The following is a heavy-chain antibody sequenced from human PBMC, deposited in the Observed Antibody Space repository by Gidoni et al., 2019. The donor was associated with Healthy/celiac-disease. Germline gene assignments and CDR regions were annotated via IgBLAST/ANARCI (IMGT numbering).Heavy chain of an antibody. CDR2: IYPGDSDT. CDR3: ARLSRMVAPGYPRMGTHRSSVTHFDY. V-gene: IGHV5-51*01. Sequence: EVQLVQSGAEVKKPGESLKISCKGSGYSFTSYWIGWVRQMPGKGLEWMGIIYPGDSDTRYSPSFQGQVTISADKSISTAYLQWSSLKASDTAMYYCARLSRMVAPGYPRMGTHRSSVTHFDYWGQGTLVTVSS. J-gene: IGHJ4*02. D-gene: IGHD5-12*01. CDR1: GYSFTSYW.